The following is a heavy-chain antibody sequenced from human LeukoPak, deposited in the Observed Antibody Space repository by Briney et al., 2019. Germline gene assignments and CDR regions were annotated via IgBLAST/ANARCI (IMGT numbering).Heavy chain of an antibody. CDR1: GYTLTELS. D-gene: IGHD3-9*01. Sequence: ASVKVSCKVSGYTLTELSMHWVRQAPGKGLEWMGGFDPEDGETIYAQKFQGRVTMTEDTSTDTAYMELSSLRSEDTAVYYCATVDWDSYWFDPWDQGTLVTVSS. CDR3: ATVDWDSYWFDP. V-gene: IGHV1-24*01. J-gene: IGHJ5*02. CDR2: FDPEDGET.